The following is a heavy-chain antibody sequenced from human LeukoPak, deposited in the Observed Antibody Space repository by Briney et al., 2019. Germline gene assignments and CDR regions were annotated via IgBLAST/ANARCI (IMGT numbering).Heavy chain of an antibody. V-gene: IGHV3-20*04. D-gene: IGHD2-15*01. CDR2: INWNGANR. Sequence: GGPLRLSCAASGFTFDDYDMNWVRQGPGKGLEWVSTINWNGANRVYADSVKGRFTISRDNAKNSLYLQMNSLRAEDTALYYCAKDSDPTAGYCSGGSCYFDYWGQGTLVTVSS. CDR1: GFTFDDYD. CDR3: AKDSDPTAGYCSGGSCYFDY. J-gene: IGHJ4*02.